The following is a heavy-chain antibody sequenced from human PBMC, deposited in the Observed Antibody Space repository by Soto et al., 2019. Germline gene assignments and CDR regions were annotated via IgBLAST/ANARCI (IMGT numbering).Heavy chain of an antibody. J-gene: IGHJ4*02. Sequence: QVQLVQSGAEVKKPGSSVKVSCKASGGTFSSYAISWVRQAPGQGLEWMGGIIPIFGTANYAQTFQGRVTIPADESTSTAYMELSSLSSEDTAVYYCAREGASGSHIGYWGEGSLVTVSS. V-gene: IGHV1-69*01. CDR3: AREGASGSHIGY. D-gene: IGHD3-22*01. CDR1: GGTFSSYA. CDR2: IIPIFGTA.